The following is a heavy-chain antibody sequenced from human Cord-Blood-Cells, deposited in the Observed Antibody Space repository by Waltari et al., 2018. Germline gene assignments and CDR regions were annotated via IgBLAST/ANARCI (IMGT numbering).Heavy chain of an antibody. Sequence: QVQLVQSGAEVKKPGSSVKVSCTASEGTFSSYAISWVRQAPGQGLEWMGGIIPIFGTANYAQKFQGRVTITADESTSTAYMELSSLRSEDTAVYYCARAFPHGYDYYYYYMDVWGKGTTVTVSS. CDR2: IIPIFGTA. CDR3: ARAFPHGYDYYYYYMDV. D-gene: IGHD5-12*01. V-gene: IGHV1-69*01. CDR1: EGTFSSYA. J-gene: IGHJ6*03.